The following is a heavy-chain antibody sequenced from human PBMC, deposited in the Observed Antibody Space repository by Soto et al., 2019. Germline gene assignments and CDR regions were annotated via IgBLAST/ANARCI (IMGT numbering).Heavy chain of an antibody. CDR3: ATPERYCSSTSCFFDY. CDR1: GFTFSSYA. CDR2: ISGSGGST. V-gene: IGHV3-23*01. D-gene: IGHD2-2*01. Sequence: GGSLRLSCAASGFTFSSYAMSWVRRAPGKGLEWVSAISGSGGSTYYADSVKGRFTISRDNSKNTLYLQMNSLRAEDTAVYYCATPERYCSSTSCFFDYWGQGTLVTVSS. J-gene: IGHJ4*02.